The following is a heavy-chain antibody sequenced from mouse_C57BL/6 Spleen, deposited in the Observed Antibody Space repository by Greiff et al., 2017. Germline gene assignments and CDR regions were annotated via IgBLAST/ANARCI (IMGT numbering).Heavy chain of an antibody. V-gene: IGHV1-52*01. D-gene: IGHD4-1*01. Sequence: VQLQQSGAELARPGASVKLSCKASGYTFTSYWMHWVKQRPIQGLEWIGNIDPSDSETHYNQKFKDKATLTVDKSSSTAYMQLSSLTSEDSAVYCCARGTGSWFAYWGQGTLVTVSA. CDR3: ARGTGSWFAY. CDR1: GYTFTSYW. CDR2: IDPSDSET. J-gene: IGHJ3*01.